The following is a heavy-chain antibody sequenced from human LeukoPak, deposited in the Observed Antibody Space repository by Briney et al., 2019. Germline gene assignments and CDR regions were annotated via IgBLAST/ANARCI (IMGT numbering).Heavy chain of an antibody. Sequence: LRLSCAASGFTFSSYAMSWIRQPPGKALEWLARIDWDDDKYYSTSLKARLTISKDTSKNQVVLTMTNMDPVDTATYYCARIAIVGATTFDYWGQGTLVTVSS. CDR2: IDWDDDK. J-gene: IGHJ4*02. V-gene: IGHV2-70*11. D-gene: IGHD1-26*01. CDR1: GFTFSSYAM. CDR3: ARIAIVGATTFDY.